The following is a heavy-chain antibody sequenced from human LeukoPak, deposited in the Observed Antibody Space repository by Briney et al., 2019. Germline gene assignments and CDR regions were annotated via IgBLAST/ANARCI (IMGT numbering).Heavy chain of an antibody. CDR1: GYTFTSYA. D-gene: IGHD3-22*01. J-gene: IGHJ4*02. CDR3: ASPSYYYDSSGYSLGN. CDR2: INTNTGNP. Sequence: GASVKVSCKASGYTFTSYAMNWVRQAPGQGLEWMGWINTNTGNPTYAQGFTGRFVFSLDTPVSTAYLQISSLKAEDTAVYYCASPSYYYDSSGYSLGNWGQGTLVTVSS. V-gene: IGHV7-4-1*02.